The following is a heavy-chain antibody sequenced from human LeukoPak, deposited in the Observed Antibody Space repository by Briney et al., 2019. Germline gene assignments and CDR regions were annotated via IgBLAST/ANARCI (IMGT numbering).Heavy chain of an antibody. D-gene: IGHD2-2*01. CDR1: GGSISSSSYY. V-gene: IGHV4-39*01. CDR2: IYYSGST. Sequence: SETLSLTCTVSGGSISSSSYYWGWIRQPPGKGLEWIGSIYYSGSTYYNPSLKSRVTISVDTSKNQFSLKLSSVTAADTAVYYCARLRRYCSSTSCQSWFDPWGQGTLVIVSS. J-gene: IGHJ5*02. CDR3: ARLRRYCSSTSCQSWFDP.